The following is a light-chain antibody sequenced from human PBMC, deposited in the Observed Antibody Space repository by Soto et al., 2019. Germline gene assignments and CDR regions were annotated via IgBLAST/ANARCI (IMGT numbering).Light chain of an antibody. V-gene: IGKV3-15*01. J-gene: IGKJ4*01. Sequence: KVLMQSQATLSVSPGERATHPCRASQSVSFLLAWYQQKPGQAPRLLIHGATTRATGIPARFSGSGSGTEFTLTIDRLQSADFAVYYCQEYERWPVTFGGGTKVDIK. CDR1: QSVSFL. CDR2: GAT. CDR3: QEYERWPVT.